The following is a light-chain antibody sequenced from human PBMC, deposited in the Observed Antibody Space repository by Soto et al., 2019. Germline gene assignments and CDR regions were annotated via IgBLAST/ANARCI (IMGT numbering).Light chain of an antibody. CDR1: QDIKSD. J-gene: IGKJ5*01. Sequence: EIVMTPSPATLSVSPGEGATLSCRASQDIKSDMAWYQQTPGQAPRLLIYDVSTRATGVPARFSAGGSGTEFTLTISSLQSEDFAIYYCQQRSNWPTFGQGTRLEIK. V-gene: IGKV3-15*01. CDR3: QQRSNWPT. CDR2: DVS.